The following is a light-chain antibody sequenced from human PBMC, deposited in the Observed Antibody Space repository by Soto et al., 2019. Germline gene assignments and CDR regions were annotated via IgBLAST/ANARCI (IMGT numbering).Light chain of an antibody. CDR3: QQYCRSPPFT. J-gene: IGKJ2*01. V-gene: IGKV3-20*01. Sequence: ELVLTQSPGTLSLSPGERATLSCRASQSVSSSYLAWYQQKPGQAPRLLIYGASNRATGIPDRFSGSGSGTDFTLTISRREPEDFAVYFCQQYCRSPPFTFGQGTKVEIK. CDR1: QSVSSSY. CDR2: GAS.